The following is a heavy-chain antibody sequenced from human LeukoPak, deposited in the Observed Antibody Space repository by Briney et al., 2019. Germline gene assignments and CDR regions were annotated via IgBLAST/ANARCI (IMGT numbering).Heavy chain of an antibody. V-gene: IGHV4-34*01. Sequence: TSPSLSLTCAVDGGSLSNYLWTWTRLDPGEGLERLGEITVSGRTNYTPSLTGRVSTALVPSKHQFFMKMSSVPATGPAVYFGARGRYCENKRCYSSWRAFDPWGQGALVIVSS. CDR1: GGSLSNYL. J-gene: IGHJ5*02. D-gene: IGHD3-9*01. CDR3: ARGRYCENKRCYSSWRAFDP. CDR2: ITVSGRT.